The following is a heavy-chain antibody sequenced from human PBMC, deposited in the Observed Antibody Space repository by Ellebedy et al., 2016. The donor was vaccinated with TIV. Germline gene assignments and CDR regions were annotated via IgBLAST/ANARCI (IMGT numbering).Heavy chain of an antibody. Sequence: GESLKISCAASGFSFRSYWMSWVRQAPGKGLQWVANIYQDGSVQYYVDSVKGRFTISRDNADNSLFLQMSSLRAEDTAVYYCARRGGYGDYAVQINSWFDTWGRGTLVAVSS. CDR1: GFSFRSYW. D-gene: IGHD4-17*01. CDR3: ARRGGYGDYAVQINSWFDT. V-gene: IGHV3-7*01. J-gene: IGHJ5*02. CDR2: IYQDGSVQ.